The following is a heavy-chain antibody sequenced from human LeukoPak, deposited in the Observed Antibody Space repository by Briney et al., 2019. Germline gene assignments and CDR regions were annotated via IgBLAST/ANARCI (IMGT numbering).Heavy chain of an antibody. CDR3: ARRCYTSVGGGSCYWFDP. CDR2: IYPGDSDT. D-gene: IGHD2-15*01. CDR1: GYSFTSYW. Sequence: GESLKISCKDSGYSFTSYWIGWVRQMPGKGLEWMGIIYPGDSDTRYSPSFQGQVTISADKSISTAYLQWSSLKASDTAMYYCARRCYTSVGGGSCYWFDPWGQGTLVTVFS. V-gene: IGHV5-51*01. J-gene: IGHJ5*02.